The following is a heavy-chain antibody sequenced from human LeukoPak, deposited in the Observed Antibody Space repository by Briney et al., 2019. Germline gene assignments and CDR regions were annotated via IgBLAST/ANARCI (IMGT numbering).Heavy chain of an antibody. J-gene: IGHJ4*02. CDR1: GFTFRNFW. D-gene: IGHD2-21*02. V-gene: IGHV3-74*01. CDR3: ARDSAYCGGDCYSFDY. Sequence: GGSLRLSCEASGFTFRNFWMHWVRQAPGKGLVWVSRINTDGSSTNYADSVKGRFTISRDNAKNTLYLQMNSLRAEDTAVYYCARDSAYCGGDCYSFDYWGQGTLVTVSS. CDR2: INTDGSST.